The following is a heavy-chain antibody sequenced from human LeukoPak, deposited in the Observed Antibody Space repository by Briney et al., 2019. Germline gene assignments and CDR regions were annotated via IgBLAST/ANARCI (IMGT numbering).Heavy chain of an antibody. CDR1: GFTASSNY. CDR3: ARYCSSTSCYSGGFDP. CDR2: IYSGGST. J-gene: IGHJ5*02. D-gene: IGHD2-2*02. V-gene: IGHV3-53*01. Sequence: GGSLRLSCAASGFTASSNYMSWVRQAPGKGLEWVSVIYSGGSTYYADSVKGRFTISRDNSKNTLYLQMNSLRAEDTAVYYCARYCSSTSCYSGGFDPWGQGTLVTVSS.